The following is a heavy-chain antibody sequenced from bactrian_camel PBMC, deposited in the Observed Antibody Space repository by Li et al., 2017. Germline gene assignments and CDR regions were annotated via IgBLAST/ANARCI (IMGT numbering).Heavy chain of an antibody. Sequence: QVQLVESGGGSVQAGGSVRLSCAVSTYTVTVINCMGWFRQAPGKEREGVAAIASDGSTNYADSVKGRFTISKDNAKNTLYLGMNSLKPEDTAVYYCAAQPGPIGPAGTRRLAHYAYTYWGQGTQVTVS. CDR3: AAQPGPIGPAGTRRLAHYAYTY. D-gene: IGHD1*01. CDR1: TYTVTVINC. CDR2: IASDGST. J-gene: IGHJ4*01. V-gene: IGHV3S53*01.